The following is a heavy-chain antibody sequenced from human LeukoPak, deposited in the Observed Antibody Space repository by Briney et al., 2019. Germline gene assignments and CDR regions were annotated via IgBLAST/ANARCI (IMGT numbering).Heavy chain of an antibody. Sequence: PGGSLRLSCAASGFTFSSYSMNWVRQAPGKGLEWDSSISSSSYIYYADSVKGRFTISRDNAKNSLYLQMNSLRAEDTAVYYCARAISLRYFDYWGQGTLVTVSS. V-gene: IGHV3-21*01. CDR2: ISSSSYI. CDR1: GFTFSSYS. D-gene: IGHD2-21*01. CDR3: ARAISLRYFDY. J-gene: IGHJ4*02.